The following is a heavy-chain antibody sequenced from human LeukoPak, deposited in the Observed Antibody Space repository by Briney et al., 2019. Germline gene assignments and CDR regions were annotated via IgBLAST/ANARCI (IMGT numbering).Heavy chain of an antibody. CDR2: IYHSGST. CDR3: ARDQSSTSLDY. D-gene: IGHD2-2*01. Sequence: PSETLSLTCTVSGYSISSGYYWGWIRQPPVKGLEWIGSIYHSGSTYYNPSLKSRVTISVDTSKNQFSLKLSSVTAADTAVYYCARDQSSTSLDYWGQGTLVTVSS. V-gene: IGHV4-38-2*02. CDR1: GYSISSGYY. J-gene: IGHJ4*02.